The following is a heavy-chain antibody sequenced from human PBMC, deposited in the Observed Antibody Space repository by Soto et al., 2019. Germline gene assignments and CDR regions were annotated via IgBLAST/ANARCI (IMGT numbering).Heavy chain of an antibody. Sequence: TSVTLPLTGTVSGGSISSCGYFWSWLRQPPGTGLEWIGEINHSGSTNYNPSLKSRVTISVDTSKNQFSLKLTSVTAADTAVYYCARDKITGLFDYWGQGTLVTVSS. CDR3: ARDKITGLFDY. V-gene: IGHV4-39*07. D-gene: IGHD2-8*02. CDR1: GGSISSCGYF. J-gene: IGHJ4*02. CDR2: INHSGST.